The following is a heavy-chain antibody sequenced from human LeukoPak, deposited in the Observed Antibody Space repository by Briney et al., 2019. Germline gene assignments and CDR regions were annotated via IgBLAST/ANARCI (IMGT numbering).Heavy chain of an antibody. J-gene: IGHJ4*02. D-gene: IGHD5-18*01. CDR1: GFTFSSYS. V-gene: IGHV3-21*01. CDR3: ARLLHVDRVDTAMDKQKPTYYFDY. CDR2: ISSSSSYI. Sequence: GGSLRLSCAASGFTFSSYSINWVRQAPGRGLECVSSISSSSSYIYYADSVKGRFTISRDNAKNSLYLQMSSLRAEDTGVYCCARLLHVDRVDTAMDKQKPTYYFDYWGQGTLVTVSS.